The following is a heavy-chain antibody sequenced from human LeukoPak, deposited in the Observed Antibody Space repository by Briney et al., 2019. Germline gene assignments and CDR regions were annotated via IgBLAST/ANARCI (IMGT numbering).Heavy chain of an antibody. CDR1: GFTVSSNY. CDR3: ARDRGRGSWRRYYYYGMDV. D-gene: IGHD6-13*01. J-gene: IGHJ6*02. CDR2: IYSGGST. Sequence: GGSLRLSCAASGFTVSSNYMSWVRQAPGKGLEWVSVIYSGGSTYYADSVKGRFTISRDNSKNTLYLQMNSLRAEDTAVYYCARDRGRGSWRRYYYYGMDVWGQGTTVTVSS. V-gene: IGHV3-66*01.